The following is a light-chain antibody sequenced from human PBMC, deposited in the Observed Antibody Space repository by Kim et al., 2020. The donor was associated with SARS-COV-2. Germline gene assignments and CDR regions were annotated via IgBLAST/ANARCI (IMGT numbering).Light chain of an antibody. CDR3: QQGYST. V-gene: IGKV1-39*01. J-gene: IGKJ2*01. Sequence: DIQITQSPSSLSASVGDRVTITCRASQNISSYLNWYQQKPGKAPDLLIYAASTLRTGVPSRFSGSGSGTDFTLTISSLQPEDFATYYCQQGYSTFGQGTKLEI. CDR2: AAS. CDR1: QNISSY.